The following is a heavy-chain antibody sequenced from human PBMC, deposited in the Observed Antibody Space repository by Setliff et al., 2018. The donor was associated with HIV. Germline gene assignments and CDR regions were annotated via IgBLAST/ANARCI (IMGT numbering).Heavy chain of an antibody. V-gene: IGHV4-61*09. CDR3: ARRPYSSGRFDP. CDR1: GGSISSGSHY. CDR2: IHTTGST. J-gene: IGHJ5*02. D-gene: IGHD6-19*01. Sequence: SETLSLTCTVSGGSISSGSHYWSWIRQPAGKGLEWVGHIHTTGSTNYSPSLKSRVIVAIDTPQNQFFLRLISVTAADTAVYFCARRPYSSGRFDPWGQGTLVTVSS.